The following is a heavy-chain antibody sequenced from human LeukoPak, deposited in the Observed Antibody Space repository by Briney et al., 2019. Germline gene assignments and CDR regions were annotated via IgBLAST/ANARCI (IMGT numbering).Heavy chain of an antibody. D-gene: IGHD5-24*01. CDR3: ARHREMDSYEAFDM. J-gene: IGHJ3*02. V-gene: IGHV4-59*08. CDR2: IVYSGST. CDR1: GGSISSYY. Sequence: PSETLSLTCTVSGGSISSYYRSWIRQPPGHWLESIGFIVYSGSTNYNPSLKSRVTISIDTSNNQLSLKLSSVTAADTAVYYCARHREMDSYEAFDMWGQGTMVTVSS.